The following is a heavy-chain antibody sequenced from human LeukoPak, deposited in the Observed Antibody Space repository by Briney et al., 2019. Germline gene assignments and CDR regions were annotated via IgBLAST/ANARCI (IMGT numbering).Heavy chain of an antibody. Sequence: PSETLSLTCTVSGGSISSGGYYWSWIRQPPGKGLEWIGYIYHSGSTYYNPSLKSRVTISVDTSKNQFSLKLSSVTAADTAMYYCAIPGGLIAVPAAISAFDIWGQGTMVTVSS. CDR3: AIPGGLIAVPAAISAFDI. J-gene: IGHJ3*02. CDR2: IYHSGST. V-gene: IGHV4-30-2*01. D-gene: IGHD2-2*02. CDR1: GGSISSGGYY.